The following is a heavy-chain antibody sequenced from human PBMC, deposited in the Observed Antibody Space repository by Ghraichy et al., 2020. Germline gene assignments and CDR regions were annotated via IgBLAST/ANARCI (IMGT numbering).Heavy chain of an antibody. CDR2: ISGSGGST. D-gene: IGHD1-1*01. Sequence: GESLNISCAASGFTFSSYAMSWVRQAPGKGLEWVSAISGSGGSTYYADSVKGRFTISRDNSKNTLYLQMNSLRAEDTAVYYCAKWRSLWKYYFDYWGQGTLVTVSS. CDR3: AKWRSLWKYYFDY. CDR1: GFTFSSYA. J-gene: IGHJ4*02. V-gene: IGHV3-23*01.